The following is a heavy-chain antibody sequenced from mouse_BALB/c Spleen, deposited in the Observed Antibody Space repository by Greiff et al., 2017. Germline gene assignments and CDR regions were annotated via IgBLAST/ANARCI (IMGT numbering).Heavy chain of an antibody. V-gene: IGHV5-6-5*01. Sequence: EVMLVESGGGLVKPGGSLKLSCAASGFTFSSYAMSWVRQTPEKRLEWVASISSGGSTYYPDSVKGRFTISRDNARNILYLQMSSLRSEDTAMYYCARQITTVVGYFDYWGQGTTLTVSS. CDR2: ISSGGST. D-gene: IGHD1-1*01. CDR3: ARQITTVVGYFDY. CDR1: GFTFSSYA. J-gene: IGHJ2*01.